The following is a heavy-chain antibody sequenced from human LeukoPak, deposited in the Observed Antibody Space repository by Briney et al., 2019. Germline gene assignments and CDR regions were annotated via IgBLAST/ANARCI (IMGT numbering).Heavy chain of an antibody. CDR2: ISWNSGSI. J-gene: IGHJ4*02. Sequence: PGGSLRLSCAASGFTFDDYAMHWVRQAPGKGLEWVSGISWNSGSIGYADSVKGRFTISRDNAKNSLYLQMSSLRAEDTALYYCASGSQVDYWGQGTLVTVSS. V-gene: IGHV3-9*01. CDR3: ASGSQVDY. D-gene: IGHD3-10*01. CDR1: GFTFDDYA.